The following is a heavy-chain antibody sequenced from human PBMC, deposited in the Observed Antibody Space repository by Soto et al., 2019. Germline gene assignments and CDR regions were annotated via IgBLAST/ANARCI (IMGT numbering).Heavy chain of an antibody. CDR1: GFTFSSYG. CDR2: IWYDGSNK. D-gene: IGHD6-19*01. V-gene: IGHV3-33*01. Sequence: QVQLVESGGGVVQPGRSLRLACAASGFTFSSYGMHWVRQAPGKGLEWVAVIWYDGSNKYYADSVKGRFTIYRDNSKNTLYVQMNSLRAEDTAVYYCARGCIGVGATWYFDYWGQGTLVTVSS. CDR3: ARGCIGVGATWYFDY. J-gene: IGHJ4*02.